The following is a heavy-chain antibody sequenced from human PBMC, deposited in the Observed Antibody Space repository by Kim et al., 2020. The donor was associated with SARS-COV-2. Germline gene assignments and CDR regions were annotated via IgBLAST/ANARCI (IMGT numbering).Heavy chain of an antibody. J-gene: IGHJ3*02. V-gene: IGHV4-59*13. CDR1: GGFISSYY. Sequence: SETLSLTCTVSGGFISSYYWSWIRQPPGKGLEWIGYIQYSGSTNYNPSLKSRVTISVDTSKNQFSLKLSSVTAADTAVYYCARDVSSWTNDAFDIWGQGTMVTVSS. CDR2: IQYSGST. CDR3: ARDVSSWTNDAFDI. D-gene: IGHD6-13*01.